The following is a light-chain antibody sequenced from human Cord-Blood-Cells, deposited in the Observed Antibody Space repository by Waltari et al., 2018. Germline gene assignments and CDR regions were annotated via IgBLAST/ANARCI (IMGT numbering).Light chain of an antibody. Sequence: SALSQPDCVSGSTAQSRTIVCTGTSSDGGGCKYGSWHQQLPCKAPILIIYDVSNRPLGVSSRFSGAKSGNTASLTISGLQAEDEADYYCNSYTSSSTVVFGGGTKLTVL. CDR1: SSDGGGCKY. CDR3: NSYTSSSTVV. V-gene: IGLV2-14*01. J-gene: IGLJ2*01. CDR2: DVS.